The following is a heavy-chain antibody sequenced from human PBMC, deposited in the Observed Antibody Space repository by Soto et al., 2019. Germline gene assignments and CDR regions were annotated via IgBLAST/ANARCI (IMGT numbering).Heavy chain of an antibody. V-gene: IGHV3-74*01. CDR1: GFTFSDNW. D-gene: IGHD7-27*01. Sequence: EVKVVESGGGLVQPVGSLRLSCAASGFTFSDNWMHWVRQPPGKGPVWVSRISGDASSTSYADSVKGRFTISRDSAKNTVYLQMDSLRVDDTAVYYCTRGGTRTTYWGLFDSRGQGTLVTVSS. J-gene: IGHJ4*02. CDR2: ISGDASST. CDR3: TRGGTRTTYWGLFDS.